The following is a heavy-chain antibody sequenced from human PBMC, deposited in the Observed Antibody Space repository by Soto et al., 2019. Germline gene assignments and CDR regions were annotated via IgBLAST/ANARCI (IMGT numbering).Heavy chain of an antibody. CDR1: GFTFSSYA. D-gene: IGHD6-13*01. J-gene: IGHJ5*02. V-gene: IGHV3-23*01. CDR3: AKDPFRGYSISFRWFDP. CDR2: ISGSGGST. Sequence: EVQLLESGGGLVQPGGSLRLSCAASGFTFSSYAMSWVRQAPGKGLEWVSAISGSGGSTYYADSVKGRFTISRDNSKNMLYLQMNSLRAEDTAVYYCAKDPFRGYSISFRWFDPWGQGTLVTVSS.